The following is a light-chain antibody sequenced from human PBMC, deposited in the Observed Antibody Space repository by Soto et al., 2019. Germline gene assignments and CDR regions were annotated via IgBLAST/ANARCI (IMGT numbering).Light chain of an antibody. V-gene: IGLV2-14*01. CDR2: DVS. J-gene: IGLJ1*01. Sequence: QSALTHPASVSGSPGQSITISCTGTSSDVGSYNYVSWYQQYPGKAPKLMIYDVSNRPSGVSNRFSGSKSGNTASLTISGLQAEDESDYYCSSYTGSSTYVFGTGTKVTVL. CDR3: SSYTGSSTYV. CDR1: SSDVGSYNY.